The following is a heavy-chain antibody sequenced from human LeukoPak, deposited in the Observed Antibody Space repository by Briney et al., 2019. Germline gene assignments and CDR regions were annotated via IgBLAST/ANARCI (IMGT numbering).Heavy chain of an antibody. CDR2: ISGSGGST. Sequence: GGSLRLSCAASGFTFSSYAMSWVRQAPGKGLEWVSAISGSGGSTYYADSVKGRFTISRHNSKNTLYLQMNSLRAEDTAVYYCARVIGMAKPNWFDPWGQGTLVTVSS. D-gene: IGHD5-12*01. J-gene: IGHJ5*02. V-gene: IGHV3-23*01. CDR3: ARVIGMAKPNWFDP. CDR1: GFTFSSYA.